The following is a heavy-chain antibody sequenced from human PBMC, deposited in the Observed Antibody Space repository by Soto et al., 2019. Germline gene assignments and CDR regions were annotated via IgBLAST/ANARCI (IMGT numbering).Heavy chain of an antibody. CDR1: GFTFSSYA. J-gene: IGHJ3*02. CDR2: ISGSGGST. V-gene: IGHV3-23*01. CDR3: AKDLTYCSGGSCYSEDAFDI. D-gene: IGHD2-15*01. Sequence: EVQLLESGGGLVQPGGSLRLSCAASGFTFSSYAMSWVRQAPGKGLEWVSAISGSGGSTYYADSVKGRFTISRDNSKNTLYLQMNSLRAEDTAVYYCAKDLTYCSGGSCYSEDAFDIWGQGTMVTVSS.